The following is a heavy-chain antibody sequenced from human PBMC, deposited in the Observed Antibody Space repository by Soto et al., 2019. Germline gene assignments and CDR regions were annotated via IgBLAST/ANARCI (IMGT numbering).Heavy chain of an antibody. Sequence: QVQLVQSGAEVKKPGASVKVSCEASGYIFLNYYIHWVRQAPGQGLEWVGIINPTGGSTNYAQKFQGRVTMTRDTSTSTVQMELSSLRPEDTAVYYCTRGLGAGDYWGQGTLVTVSS. CDR1: GYIFLNYY. J-gene: IGHJ4*02. V-gene: IGHV1-46*03. CDR2: INPTGGST. D-gene: IGHD1-26*01. CDR3: TRGLGAGDY.